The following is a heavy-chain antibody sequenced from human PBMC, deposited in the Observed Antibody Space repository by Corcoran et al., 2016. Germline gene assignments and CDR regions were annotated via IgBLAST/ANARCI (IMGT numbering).Heavy chain of an antibody. CDR3: ARDEGSVVTYRFDY. Sequence: EVQLVESGGGLVQPGGSLRLSCAASGFTFSNYWMSWVRQAPGKGLEWVANIKQDGSEKNYVDSVKGRFTISRDNAKNSLYLQMNSLRAEDKAVYYCARDEGSVVTYRFDYWGQGTLVTVSS. D-gene: IGHD3-10*01. CDR1: GFTFSNYW. V-gene: IGHV3-7*01. CDR2: IKQDGSEK. J-gene: IGHJ4*02.